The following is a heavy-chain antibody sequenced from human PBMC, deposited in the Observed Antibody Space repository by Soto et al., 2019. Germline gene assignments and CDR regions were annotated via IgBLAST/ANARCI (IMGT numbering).Heavy chain of an antibody. J-gene: IGHJ4*02. CDR2: IYYSGST. Sequence: QLQLQESGPGLVKPSETLSLTCTVSGGSISSSSYYWGWIRQPPGKGLEWIGSIYYSGSTYSNPSLNSRVTISVDTSKNQFSLKMSSVTAADTAVYYCAALKGTIAAALYWGQGTLVTVSS. V-gene: IGHV4-39*01. CDR1: GGSISSSSYY. D-gene: IGHD6-13*01. CDR3: AALKGTIAAALY.